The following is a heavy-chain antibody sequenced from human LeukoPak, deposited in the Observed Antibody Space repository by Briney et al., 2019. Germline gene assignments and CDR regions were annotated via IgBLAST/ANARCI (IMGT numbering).Heavy chain of an antibody. CDR1: GFTFSGYD. CDR3: TRSYSAADTPGYYHGLDV. CDR2: ILFVVDP. V-gene: IGHV3-13*05. D-gene: IGHD2-15*01. J-gene: IGHJ6*02. Sequence: PGGSLRLSCAASGFTFSGYDMHWVRQGAGKGLEWVSTILFVVDPFFAGSVKGRFTISRENAKNSLYLQMNSLGAGDTAVYYCTRSYSAADTPGYYHGLDVWGQGTTVTVSS.